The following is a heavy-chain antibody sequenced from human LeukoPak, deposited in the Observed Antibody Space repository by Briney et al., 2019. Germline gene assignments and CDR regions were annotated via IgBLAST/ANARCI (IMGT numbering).Heavy chain of an antibody. D-gene: IGHD3-10*01. V-gene: IGHV3-33*01. Sequence: GGSLRLSCTASGFTFSSYGMHWVRQAPGKGLEWVAAIWYDGNHKDYADSVKGRFTISRDNSKKTLYLQMNSLRVEDTGVYYCASGQMYYYASGSQKDLDYWGQGTLVTVSS. CDR3: ASGQMYYYASGSQKDLDY. CDR2: IWYDGNHK. CDR1: GFTFSSYG. J-gene: IGHJ4*02.